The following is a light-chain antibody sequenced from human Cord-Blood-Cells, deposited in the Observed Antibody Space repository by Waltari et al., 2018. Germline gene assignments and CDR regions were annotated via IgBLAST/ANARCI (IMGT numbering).Light chain of an antibody. Sequence: DIQMTQSPSSLSASVGDRVTIPCRASQSISSYLNWYQQKPGKATKLLIYAASSLQSGVPSRFSGSGSGTDFTLTISSLQPEDFATYYCQQSYSTPYTFGQGTKLEIK. V-gene: IGKV1-39*01. CDR2: AAS. CDR1: QSISSY. CDR3: QQSYSTPYT. J-gene: IGKJ2*01.